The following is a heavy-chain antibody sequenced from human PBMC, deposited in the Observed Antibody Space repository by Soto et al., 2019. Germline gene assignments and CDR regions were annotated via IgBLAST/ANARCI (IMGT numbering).Heavy chain of an antibody. D-gene: IGHD6-13*01. V-gene: IGHV4-31*03. Sequence: PSETLSLTCTVSGGSISSGGYYWSWIRQHPGKGLEWIGYIYCSGSTYYNPSLKSRVTISVDTSKNQFSLKLSSVTAADTAVYYCAREYSSSWYYYYYGMDVWGQGTTVTVSS. CDR1: GGSISSGGYY. CDR3: AREYSSSWYYYYYGMDV. J-gene: IGHJ6*02. CDR2: IYCSGST.